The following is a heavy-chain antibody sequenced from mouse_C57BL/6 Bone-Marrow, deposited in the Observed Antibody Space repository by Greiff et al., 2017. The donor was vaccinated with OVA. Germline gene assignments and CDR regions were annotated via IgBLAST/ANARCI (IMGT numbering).Heavy chain of an antibody. CDR3: ARGGNYDAMDY. Sequence: QVQLKQPGAELVMPGASVKLSCKASGYTFTSYWMHWVKQRPGQGLEWIGEIDPSDSYTNYNQKFKGKSTLTVDKSSSTAYMQLSSLTSEDSAVYYCARGGNYDAMDYWGQGTSVTVSS. CDR2: IDPSDSYT. CDR1: GYTFTSYW. V-gene: IGHV1-69*01. J-gene: IGHJ4*01.